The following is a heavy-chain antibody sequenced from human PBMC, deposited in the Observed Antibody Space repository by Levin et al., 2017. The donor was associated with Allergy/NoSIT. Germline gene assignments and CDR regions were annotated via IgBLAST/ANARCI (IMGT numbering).Heavy chain of an antibody. CDR3: ARDGGRWAGCDY. CDR2: ISYDGSNK. D-gene: IGHD6-19*01. J-gene: IGHJ4*02. V-gene: IGHV3-30-3*01. Sequence: LSLTCAASGFTFSSYAMHWVRQAPGKGLEWVAVISYDGSNKYYADSVKGRFTISRDNSKNTLYLQMNSLRAEDTAVYYCARDGGRWAGCDYWGQGTLVTVSS. CDR1: GFTFSSYA.